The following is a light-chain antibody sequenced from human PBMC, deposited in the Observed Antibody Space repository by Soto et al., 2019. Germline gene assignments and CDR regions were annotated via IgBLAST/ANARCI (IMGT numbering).Light chain of an antibody. Sequence: EIVLTQSPGTLSLSPGERATLSCRASQNIDNSFLAWYQQKPGKAPRFLIYVASTRATGIPARFSASGSGTDFTPAISSVEPEDYTVYYCQQYCTSPSTFGQGTKVEIK. V-gene: IGKV3-20*01. CDR3: QQYCTSPST. CDR2: VAS. J-gene: IGKJ1*01. CDR1: QNIDNSF.